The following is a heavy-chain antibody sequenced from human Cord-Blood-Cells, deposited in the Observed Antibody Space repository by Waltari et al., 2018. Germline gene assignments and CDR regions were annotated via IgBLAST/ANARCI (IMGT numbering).Heavy chain of an antibody. D-gene: IGHD3-16*01. Sequence: QVQLVESGGGVVQPGRSLRLSCAASGFTFSSYAMHWVRRAPGKGLEWVAVISYDGSNKYYADSVKGRFTISRDNSKNTLYLQMNSLRAEDTAVYYCARDAEGALGPLDYWGQGTLVTVSS. CDR2: ISYDGSNK. CDR3: ARDAEGALGPLDY. J-gene: IGHJ4*02. V-gene: IGHV3-30*04. CDR1: GFTFSSYA.